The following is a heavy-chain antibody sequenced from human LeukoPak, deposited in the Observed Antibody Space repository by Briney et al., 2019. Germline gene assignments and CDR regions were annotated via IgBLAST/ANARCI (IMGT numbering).Heavy chain of an antibody. V-gene: IGHV3-9*01. J-gene: IGHJ4*02. CDR1: GFTFDGSA. D-gene: IGHD5-24*01. CDR2: ISWNSGSI. CDR3: VRASRTVYNTFDS. Sequence: GGSLRLSCAASGFTFDGSAMHWVRQAPGKGLEWVSGISWNSGSIDYADSVKGRFTISRDNAKNTLYLQMNSLRAEDTAVYHCVRASRTVYNTFDSWGQGALVTVSS.